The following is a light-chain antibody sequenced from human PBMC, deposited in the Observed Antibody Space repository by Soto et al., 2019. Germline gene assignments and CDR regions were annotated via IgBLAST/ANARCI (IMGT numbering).Light chain of an antibody. V-gene: IGKV1-5*01. J-gene: IGKJ4*01. CDR3: QQYHSFSPEGLT. Sequence: DIQMTQSPSTLSASVGERFTITCRASQTINTWLAWYQHKPGKAPKLLIYDASTLQTGVPARFSGYSSGTEFTLTISSLHPDDLATYFCQQYHSFSPEGLTFGGGTKVEL. CDR2: DAS. CDR1: QTINTW.